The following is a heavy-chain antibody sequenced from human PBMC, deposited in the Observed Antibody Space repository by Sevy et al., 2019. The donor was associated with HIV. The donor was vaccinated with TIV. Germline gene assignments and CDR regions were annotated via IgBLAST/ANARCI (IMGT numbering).Heavy chain of an antibody. CDR1: GFTFSNAW. Sequence: GGSLRLSCAASGFTFSNAWMNWVRQAPGKGLEWVGRIKSKTDGGTTDYAAPVKGRFTISRDDSKNTLYLQMNSLKTEDKAVYYCTTAPRSYSSSWYSYYYYYGMDVWGQGTTVTVSS. CDR2: IKSKTDGGTT. D-gene: IGHD6-13*01. CDR3: TTAPRSYSSSWYSYYYYYGMDV. V-gene: IGHV3-15*07. J-gene: IGHJ6*02.